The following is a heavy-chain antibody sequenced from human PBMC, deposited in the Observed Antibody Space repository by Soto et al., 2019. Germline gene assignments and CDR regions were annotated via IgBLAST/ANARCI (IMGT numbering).Heavy chain of an antibody. D-gene: IGHD6-25*01. V-gene: IGHV3-11*06. Sequence: GGSLRLSCAASGFTFRIYYMTWIRQAPGEGLEWISYISSAGDYTDYADSVNGRFTISRDNARNSLFLQMNSLRAGDTAVYYCAKAAAREFDYWGQGTLVTVSS. J-gene: IGHJ4*02. CDR3: AKAAAREFDY. CDR1: GFTFRIYY. CDR2: ISSAGDYT.